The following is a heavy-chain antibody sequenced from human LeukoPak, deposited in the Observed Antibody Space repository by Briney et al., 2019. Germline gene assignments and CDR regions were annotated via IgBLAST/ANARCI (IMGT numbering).Heavy chain of an antibody. V-gene: IGHV1-69*05. J-gene: IGHJ3*01. CDR1: GGTFSSYA. D-gene: IGHD1-20*01. Sequence: SVKVSCKASGGTFSSYAISWVRQAPGQGLEWMGGIIPIFGTANYAQKFQGRVTITTDESTSTAYMELSSLRSEDTAVYYCARDDNWNRKHAVWGQGTMVTVSS. CDR3: ARDDNWNRKHAV. CDR2: IIPIFGTA.